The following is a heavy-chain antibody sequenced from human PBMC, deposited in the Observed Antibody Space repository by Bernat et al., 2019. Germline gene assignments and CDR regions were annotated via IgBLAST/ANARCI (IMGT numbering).Heavy chain of an antibody. D-gene: IGHD5-12*01. Sequence: QVQLVQSGSELKKPGASVKISCKASGYTFTDYALNWLRQAPGQGLEWMGWIDTNTGNPTYAQGFTGRFVFSLDTSVSTTYLQISSLKAEDTAVFYCARSTKDKSGFFDHWGQGTLATVSS. V-gene: IGHV7-4-1*02. CDR2: IDTNTGNP. CDR1: GYTFTDYA. CDR3: ARSTKDKSGFFDH. J-gene: IGHJ4*02.